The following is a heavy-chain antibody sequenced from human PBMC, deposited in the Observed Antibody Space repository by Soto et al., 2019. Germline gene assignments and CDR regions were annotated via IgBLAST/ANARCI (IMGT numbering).Heavy chain of an antibody. J-gene: IGHJ4*02. CDR3: VGIEGYDFDY. Sequence: QLRLQESGPGLVKPSETLSISCSVSGDSLSSSRYYWGWVRQPPGKGLEWIGSIYYSGSTHYKPSLKSLVTISADTSKKQFSLKLNSVTAADTAVYYCVGIEGYDFDYWGQGTLVTVSS. V-gene: IGHV4-39*01. CDR1: GDSLSSSRYY. D-gene: IGHD5-12*01. CDR2: IYYSGST.